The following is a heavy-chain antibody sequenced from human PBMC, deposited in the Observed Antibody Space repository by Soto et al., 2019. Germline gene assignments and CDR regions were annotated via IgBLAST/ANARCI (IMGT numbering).Heavy chain of an antibody. D-gene: IGHD3-9*01. Sequence: QVQLQQWGAGLLKPSGTLSRTCAVYGGALSPYSWSWIRQSPEMGLEWIGEISHRGRTNYNPSLRRRVTISVDKSKSQFSLELTSVTAADTALYYCARNFDRVPLRAFDVWGQGAMGIVSS. CDR2: ISHRGRT. CDR1: GGALSPYS. CDR3: ARNFDRVPLRAFDV. V-gene: IGHV4-34*02. J-gene: IGHJ3*01.